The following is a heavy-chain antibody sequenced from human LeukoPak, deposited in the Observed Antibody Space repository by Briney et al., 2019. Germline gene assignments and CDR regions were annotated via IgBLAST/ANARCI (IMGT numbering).Heavy chain of an antibody. D-gene: IGHD1-26*01. CDR2: ISGSGGRT. V-gene: IGHV3-23*01. CDR1: GFTVSNYG. J-gene: IGHJ4*02. CDR3: AKASLSGSRLPVYDY. Sequence: GGSLRLSCAASGFTVSNYGMTWVRQAPGKGLEWVSGISGSGGRTYYADSVKGRFTASRDNSKNTLYLQMNSLRAEDTAVYYCAKASLSGSRLPVYDYWGQGTLVTVSS.